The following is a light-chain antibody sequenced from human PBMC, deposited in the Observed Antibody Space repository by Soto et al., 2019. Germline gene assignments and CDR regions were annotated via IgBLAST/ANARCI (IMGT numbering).Light chain of an antibody. CDR2: DVS. V-gene: IGLV2-14*03. CDR1: SSDVGAYDY. J-gene: IGLJ1*01. CDR3: CSYTTSDVYV. Sequence: QSALTQPASVSGSPGQSIAISCTGTSSDVGAYDYVSWYQQHPGKAPKLMIYDVSNRPSGVSNRFSGSKSGNTASLTISGLQAEDEADYFCCSYTTSDVYVFGPGTKVT.